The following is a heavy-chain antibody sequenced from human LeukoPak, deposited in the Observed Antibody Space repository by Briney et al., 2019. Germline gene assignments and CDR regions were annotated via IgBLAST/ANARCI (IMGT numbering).Heavy chain of an antibody. D-gene: IGHD6-13*01. CDR3: ARDRFPNPYSSSWYGTYFDY. J-gene: IGHJ4*02. Sequence: ASVKVSCKASGYTLTSYGISWVRQAPGQGLEWMGWISAYNGNTNYAQKLQGRVTMTTDTSTSTAYMELRSLRSDDTAVYYCARDRFPNPYSSSWYGTYFDYWGQGTLVTVSS. CDR1: GYTLTSYG. V-gene: IGHV1-18*01. CDR2: ISAYNGNT.